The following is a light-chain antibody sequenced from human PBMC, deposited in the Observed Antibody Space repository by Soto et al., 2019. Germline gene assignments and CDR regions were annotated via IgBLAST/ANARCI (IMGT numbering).Light chain of an antibody. J-gene: IGKJ5*01. CDR3: QQRSNWPSIT. CDR1: QSVSSN. CDR2: DAS. Sequence: EIVMTQSPATLSVSPGERATLSCRASQSVSSNLAWYQLKPGQAPRLLIYDASNRATGIPARFSGSGSGTDFTLTISSLEPEDFAVYYCQQRSNWPSITFGQGTRLEIK. V-gene: IGKV3-11*01.